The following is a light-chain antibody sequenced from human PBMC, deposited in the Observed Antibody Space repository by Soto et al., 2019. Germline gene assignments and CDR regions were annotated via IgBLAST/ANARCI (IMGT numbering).Light chain of an antibody. CDR1: SSNIGKNT. V-gene: IGLV1-44*01. J-gene: IGLJ3*02. CDR2: SDT. Sequence: QSVVTQPPSASGTPGQRVTISCSGSSSNIGKNTVNWYQQLPGTAPKLLIHSDTQRPSGVPDRFSGSKSGTSASLAISGLQSEDEADYYCAAWDDSLNGWVFGGGTKLTVL. CDR3: AAWDDSLNGWV.